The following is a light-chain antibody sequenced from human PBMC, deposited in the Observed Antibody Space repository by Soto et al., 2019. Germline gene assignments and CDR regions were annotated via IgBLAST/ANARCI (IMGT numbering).Light chain of an antibody. CDR1: QSVSTK. CDR2: GAS. CDR3: QQYNDWPRT. Sequence: EIVMTQSPATLSVSPGERATLSCGTSQSVSTKLAWYQQKPGQAPRLPIYGASTRATGIPARFSGSGSGTDFTLTISSLQSEDFAVYYCQQYNDWPRTFGQGTKVDIK. V-gene: IGKV3-15*01. J-gene: IGKJ1*01.